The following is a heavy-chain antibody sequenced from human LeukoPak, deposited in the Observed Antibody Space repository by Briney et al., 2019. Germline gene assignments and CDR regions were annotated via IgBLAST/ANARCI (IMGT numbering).Heavy chain of an antibody. CDR2: INPSGGST. V-gene: IGHV1-46*01. D-gene: IGHD6-19*01. J-gene: IGHJ4*02. CDR1: GYTFTSYY. CDR3: ARDRDSSGWYGPKGLDY. Sequence: ASVKVSCKASGYTFTSYYMHWVRQAPGQGLEWMGTINPSGGSTSYAQKFQGRVTMTRDTSTSTVYMELSSLRSEDTAVYYCARDRDSSGWYGPKGLDYWGQGTLVTVSS.